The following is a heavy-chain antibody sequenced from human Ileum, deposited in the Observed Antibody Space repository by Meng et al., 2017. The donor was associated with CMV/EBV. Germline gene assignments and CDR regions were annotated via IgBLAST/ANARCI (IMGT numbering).Heavy chain of an antibody. CDR1: AYTFTGNY. J-gene: IGHJ4*02. CDR3: ARDWWNGNSDYFDY. D-gene: IGHD4-23*01. CDR2: INPNSGGT. V-gene: IGHV1-2*02. Sequence: QWHLLRSGADVKKAGDSVKVACKASAYTFTGNYMQWVRQAPGQGLEWMGWINPNSGGTEYAEKFQGRVTMTRDTSISTVYMELNSLRFDDTAVYYCARDWWNGNSDYFDYWGQGTLVTVSS.